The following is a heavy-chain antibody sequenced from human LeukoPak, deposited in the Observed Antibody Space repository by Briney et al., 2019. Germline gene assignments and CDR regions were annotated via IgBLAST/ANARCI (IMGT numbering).Heavy chain of an antibody. CDR2: IKGDGSDT. CDR3: ARDPRNKGFDP. V-gene: IGHV3-74*01. D-gene: IGHD1/OR15-1a*01. J-gene: IGHJ5*02. Sequence: GGSVRLSCAASGFTFSGYWMHRARQAPGKGLVWVACIKGDGSDTGYADPVKGRFTISRDSAKNMLYLQMNSLRVEDTAVYYCARDPRNKGFDPWGQGTLVTVSA. CDR1: GFTFSGYW.